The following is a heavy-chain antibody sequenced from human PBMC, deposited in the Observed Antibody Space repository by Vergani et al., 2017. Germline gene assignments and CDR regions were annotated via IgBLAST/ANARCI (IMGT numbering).Heavy chain of an antibody. CDR3: ARTSYGDLIDY. V-gene: IGHV1-2*02. J-gene: IGHJ4*02. CDR2: INPNSGAT. Sequence: QVQLVQSGAEVKKPGASVKVSCKASGYTFTGYYMHWVRQAPGQGLEWMGWINPNSGATNYAQKFQGRVTMTRDTSISTAYMELRRLRSDDTAVYYCARTSYGDLIDYWGQGTLVTVSS. D-gene: IGHD4-17*01. CDR1: GYTFTGYY.